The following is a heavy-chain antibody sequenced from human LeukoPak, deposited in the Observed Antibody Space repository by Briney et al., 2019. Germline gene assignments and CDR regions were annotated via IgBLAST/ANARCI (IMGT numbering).Heavy chain of an antibody. CDR2: ISSSSSYI. D-gene: IGHD3-10*01. CDR1: GFTFSSYS. V-gene: IGHV3-21*01. J-gene: IGHJ4*02. Sequence: GGSLRLSCAASGFTFSSYSINWVRQAPGKGLEWVSSISSSSSYIYYADSVKGRFTISRDNAKNSLYLQMNSLRAEDTAVYYCARDLYSTMVRGVSGYWGQGTLVTVSS. CDR3: ARDLYSTMVRGVSGY.